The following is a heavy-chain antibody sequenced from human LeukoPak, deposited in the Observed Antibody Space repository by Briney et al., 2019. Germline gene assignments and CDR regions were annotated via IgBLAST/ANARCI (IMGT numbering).Heavy chain of an antibody. D-gene: IGHD3-16*02. Sequence: PGRSLRLSCAASGFTFSSYAMHWVRQAPGKGLEWVAVISYDGSNKYYADSVKGRFTIPRDNSKNTLYLQMNSLRAEDTAVYYCARDRYEIKSPSYYFDYWGQGTLVTVSS. CDR2: ISYDGSNK. J-gene: IGHJ4*02. CDR1: GFTFSSYA. V-gene: IGHV3-30-3*01. CDR3: ARDRYEIKSPSYYFDY.